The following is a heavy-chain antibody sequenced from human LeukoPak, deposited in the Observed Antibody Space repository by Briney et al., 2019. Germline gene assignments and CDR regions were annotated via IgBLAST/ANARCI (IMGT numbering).Heavy chain of an antibody. V-gene: IGHV4-39*07. J-gene: IGHJ5*02. D-gene: IGHD4-17*01. CDR2: IYYSGST. Sequence: SETLSLTCTVSGGSISSSSYYWGWIRQPPGKGLEWIGSIYYSGSTYYNPSLKSRVTISVDTSKNQFSLKLSSVTAADTAVYYCAMGETTVMGDWFDPWGQGTLVTVSS. CDR3: AMGETTVMGDWFDP. CDR1: GGSISSSSYY.